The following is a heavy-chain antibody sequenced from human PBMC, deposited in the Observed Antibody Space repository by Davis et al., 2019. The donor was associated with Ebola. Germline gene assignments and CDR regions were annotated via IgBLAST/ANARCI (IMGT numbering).Heavy chain of an antibody. V-gene: IGHV3-30*02. D-gene: IGHD6-19*01. CDR2: IRYDGSNK. J-gene: IGHJ6*02. CDR1: GFTFSSYG. CDR3: AKALVKAVAAYYYYYGMDV. Sequence: PGGSLRLSCAASGFTFSSYGMHWVRQAPGKGLEWVAYIRYDGSNKYYADSVKGRFTISRDNSKNTLYLQMSSLRAEDTAVYYCAKALVKAVAAYYYYYGMDVWGQGTTVTVSS.